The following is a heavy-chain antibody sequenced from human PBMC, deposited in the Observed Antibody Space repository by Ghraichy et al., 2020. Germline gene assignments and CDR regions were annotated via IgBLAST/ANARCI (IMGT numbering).Heavy chain of an antibody. CDR2: ISSSSSYI. D-gene: IGHD3-16*01. CDR1: GFTFSSYS. J-gene: IGHJ4*02. V-gene: IGHV3-21*01. Sequence: GGSLRLSCAASGFTFSSYSMNWVRQAPGKGLEWVSSISSSSSYIYYADSVKGRFTISRDNAKNSLYLQMNSLRAEDTAVYYCARDGLGQLALFDYWGQGTLVTVSS. CDR3: ARDGLGQLALFDY.